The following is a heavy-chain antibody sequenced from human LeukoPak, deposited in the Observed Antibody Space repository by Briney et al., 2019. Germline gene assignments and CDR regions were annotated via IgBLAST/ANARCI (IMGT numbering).Heavy chain of an antibody. J-gene: IGHJ4*02. CDR2: INHSGST. V-gene: IGHV4-34*01. CDR1: GGSFSGYY. Sequence: SETLSLTCAVYGGSFSGYYWSWIRQPPGKGLEWIGEINHSGSTNYNPSLKSRVIISVDTSKNQFSLKLSSVTAADTAVYYCARGYSSSWYGYWGQGTLVTVSS. CDR3: ARGYSSSWYGY. D-gene: IGHD6-13*01.